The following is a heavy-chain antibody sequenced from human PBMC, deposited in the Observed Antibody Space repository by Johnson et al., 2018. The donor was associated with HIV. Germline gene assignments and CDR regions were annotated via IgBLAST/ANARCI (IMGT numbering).Heavy chain of an antibody. Sequence: QVQLVESGGGVVQPGRSLRLSCAASGFTFSSYAMHWVRQAPGKGLEWVAVISYDGSNKYYADSVKGRFTISRDNSKNTLYLQMNSLRAEDTAVYYCASDPPVYGSGSYFRAFDIWGQVTMVTVSS. CDR1: GFTFSSYA. CDR3: ASDPPVYGSGSYFRAFDI. V-gene: IGHV3-30-3*01. J-gene: IGHJ3*02. D-gene: IGHD3-10*01. CDR2: ISYDGSNK.